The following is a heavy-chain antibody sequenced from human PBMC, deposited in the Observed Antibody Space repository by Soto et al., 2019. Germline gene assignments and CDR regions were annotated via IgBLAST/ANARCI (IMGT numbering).Heavy chain of an antibody. Sequence: QVQLQESGPGLVKPSGTLSLTCAVSGGSISSSNWWSWVRQPPGKGLEWIGEIYHSGSTNYNPSPTCRVTISLDKSKNQSSLKLRSVTAADTAVYYCASWSWGGFDPWGQGTLVTVSS. J-gene: IGHJ5*02. CDR3: ASWSWGGFDP. CDR2: IYHSGST. V-gene: IGHV4-4*02. D-gene: IGHD3-16*01. CDR1: GGSISSSNW.